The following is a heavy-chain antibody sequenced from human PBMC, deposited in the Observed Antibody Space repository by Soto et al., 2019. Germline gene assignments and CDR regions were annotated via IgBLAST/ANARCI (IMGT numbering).Heavy chain of an antibody. CDR3: ARGYYDYVWGSYRLLGYFDY. V-gene: IGHV4-34*01. CDR2: INHSGST. Sequence: QVQLQQWGAGLLKPSETLSLTCAVYGGSFSGYYWSWIRQPPGKGLEWIGEINHSGSTNYNPSLKSRVTISVDTSKNQFSLKLSSVTAADMAVYYCARGYYDYVWGSYRLLGYFDYWGQGTLVTVSS. J-gene: IGHJ4*02. D-gene: IGHD3-16*02. CDR1: GGSFSGYY.